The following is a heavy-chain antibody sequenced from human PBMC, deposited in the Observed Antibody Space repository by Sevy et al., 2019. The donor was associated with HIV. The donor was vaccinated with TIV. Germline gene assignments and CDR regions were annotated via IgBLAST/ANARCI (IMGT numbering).Heavy chain of an antibody. V-gene: IGHV3-33*01. Sequence: GGSLRLSCAASGFTFSTYGMHWVRQAPGKGLEWLAVIWFDGSNEYYADSVKGRFTISRDIAKNTLHLQMNSLRAEDTAVYYCVRAIQLAASYWGQGMLVTVSS. D-gene: IGHD2-15*01. J-gene: IGHJ4*02. CDR3: VRAIQLAASY. CDR1: GFTFSTYG. CDR2: IWFDGSNE.